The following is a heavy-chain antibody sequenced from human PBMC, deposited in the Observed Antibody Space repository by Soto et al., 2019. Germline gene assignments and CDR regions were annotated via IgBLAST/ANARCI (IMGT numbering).Heavy chain of an antibody. D-gene: IGHD3-3*01. J-gene: IGHJ4*02. CDR1: GDSISSGENY. Sequence: LSLTCTVSGDSISSGENYWSWIRQPPGKGLEWIGYIYYSGSTDYNPSLKGRVTISVDTSKNQFSLKLNSVTAADTAVYYCAREGEDYDFWSGYTTFDYWGQGTLVTVSS. V-gene: IGHV4-30-4*01. CDR3: AREGEDYDFWSGYTTFDY. CDR2: IYYSGST.